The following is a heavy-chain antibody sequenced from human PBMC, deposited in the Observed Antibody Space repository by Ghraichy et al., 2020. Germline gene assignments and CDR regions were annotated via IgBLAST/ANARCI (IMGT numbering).Heavy chain of an antibody. D-gene: IGHD5-12*01. J-gene: IGHJ3*02. CDR1: GFTFSSYA. CDR3: VKDKMRIVATISLVAFDI. CDR2: ISSNGGST. V-gene: IGHV3-64D*06. Sequence: GGSLRLSCSASGFTFSSYAMHWVRQAPGKGLEYVSAISSNGGSTYYADSVKGRFTISRDNSKNTLYLQMSSLRAEDTAVYYCVKDKMRIVATISLVAFDIWGQGTMVTVSS.